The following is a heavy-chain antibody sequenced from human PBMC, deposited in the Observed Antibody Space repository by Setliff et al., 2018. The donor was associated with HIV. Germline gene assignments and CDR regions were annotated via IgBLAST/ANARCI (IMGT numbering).Heavy chain of an antibody. V-gene: IGHV4-39*01. CDR3: ARVPVAGANWFDP. D-gene: IGHD2-21*01. CDR2: VSQSGST. Sequence: SETLSLTCSVSGVSINRTDHYWGWIRQSPGKRLEWIGSVSQSGSTYYNPSLKSRITISVDRSKNLFSLTLISVTGADQGVYYCARVPVAGANWFDPWGLGTLVTVSS. J-gene: IGHJ5*02. CDR1: GVSINRTDHY.